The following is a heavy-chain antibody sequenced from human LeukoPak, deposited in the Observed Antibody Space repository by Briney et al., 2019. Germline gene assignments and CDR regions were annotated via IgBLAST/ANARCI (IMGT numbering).Heavy chain of an antibody. CDR1: GYTLTELS. J-gene: IGHJ4*02. V-gene: IGHV1-24*01. D-gene: IGHD3-3*01. CDR3: ATARRRLLRHLYYFDY. Sequence: ASVKVSCKVSGYTLTELSMHWVRQAPGKELEWMGGFDPEDGETIYAQKFQGRVTMTEDTSTDTAYMELSSLRSEDTAVYYCATARRRLLRHLYYFDYWGQGTLVTVSS. CDR2: FDPEDGET.